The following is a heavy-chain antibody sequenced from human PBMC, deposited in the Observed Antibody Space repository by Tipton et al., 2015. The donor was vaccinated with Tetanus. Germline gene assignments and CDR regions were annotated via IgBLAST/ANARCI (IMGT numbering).Heavy chain of an antibody. CDR2: IHYTGST. CDR1: GGSFSGYY. J-gene: IGHJ5*02. CDR3: ARQSCSGGSCRFDP. V-gene: IGHV4-34*01. Sequence: LRLSCAVYGGSFSGYYWSWIRQPPGKGLEWIGSIHYTGSTYLNPSLKSRVTISVDTSKNQFSLNLTSVTAADTAFYYCARQSCSGGSCRFDPWGQGTLVTVSS. D-gene: IGHD2-15*01.